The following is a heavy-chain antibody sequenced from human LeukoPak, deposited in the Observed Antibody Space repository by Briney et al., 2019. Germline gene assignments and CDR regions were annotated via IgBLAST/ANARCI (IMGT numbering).Heavy chain of an antibody. D-gene: IGHD3-22*01. CDR2: ISYDGSNK. CDR3: ARPYYYDSSGYSFDY. V-gene: IGHV3-30-3*01. Sequence: GRSLRLSCAASGFTFSSYAMHWVRQAPGKGLEWVAVISYDGSNKHYADSVKGRFTISRDNSKNTLYLQMNSLRAEDTAVYYCARPYYYDSSGYSFDYWGQGTLVTVSS. J-gene: IGHJ4*02. CDR1: GFTFSSYA.